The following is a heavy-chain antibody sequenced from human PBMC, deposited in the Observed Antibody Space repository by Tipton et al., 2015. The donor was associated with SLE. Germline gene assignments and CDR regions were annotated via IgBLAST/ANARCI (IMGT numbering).Heavy chain of an antibody. J-gene: IGHJ4*02. D-gene: IGHD3-16*01. CDR3: ARDWD. V-gene: IGHV3-48*03. Sequence: DSVKGRFTISRDNAKNSQYLQMNSLRAEDTAVYYCARDWDWGQGTLVTVSS.